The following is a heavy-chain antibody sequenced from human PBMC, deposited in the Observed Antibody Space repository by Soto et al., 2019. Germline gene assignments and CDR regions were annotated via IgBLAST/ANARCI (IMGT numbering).Heavy chain of an antibody. CDR2: INHSGST. Sequence: PSLTCAVYGGSFSDYSWNWNWVRQPPGKGLEWVGEINHSGSTSHNPSLKSRVTLSLDTPKNQFSLFLTSVTAADTALHYCARAALSYELCSSPFNGCMDVWGQGTTVTVSS. J-gene: IGHJ6*02. CDR3: ARAALSYELCSSPFNGCMDV. CDR1: GGSFSDYS. V-gene: IGHV4-34*01. D-gene: IGHD2-2*01.